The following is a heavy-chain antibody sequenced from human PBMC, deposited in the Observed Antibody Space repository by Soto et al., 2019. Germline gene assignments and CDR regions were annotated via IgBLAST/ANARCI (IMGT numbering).Heavy chain of an antibody. J-gene: IGHJ4*02. CDR3: AREGYSSGWYGY. Sequence: EVQLLESGGGLVQPGGSLRLSCAASGFTFSSYAMSWVRQAPGKGLEWVSAISGSGGSTYYADSVKGRFTISRDNSTNTLYLQMNSLRAEDTAVYYCAREGYSSGWYGYWGQGTLVTVSS. CDR1: GFTFSSYA. D-gene: IGHD6-19*01. V-gene: IGHV3-23*01. CDR2: ISGSGGST.